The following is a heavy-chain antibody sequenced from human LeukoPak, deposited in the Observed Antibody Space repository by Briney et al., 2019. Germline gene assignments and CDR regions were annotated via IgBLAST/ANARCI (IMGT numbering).Heavy chain of an antibody. CDR3: ASSPTTGTTAYFDY. CDR1: GYTFSNDY. J-gene: IGHJ4*02. V-gene: IGHV1-46*01. D-gene: IGHD1-1*01. Sequence: ASVKVSCKASGYTFSNDYMHWVRQAPGPGLEWMGIINPSVGSTSYAQKFQGRVAMTRDMSTSTVYMELSSLRSEGTAVYFCASSPTTGTTAYFDYWGQGTLVTVSS. CDR2: INPSVGST.